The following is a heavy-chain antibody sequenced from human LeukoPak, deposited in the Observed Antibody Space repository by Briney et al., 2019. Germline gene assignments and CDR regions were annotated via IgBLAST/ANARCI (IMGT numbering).Heavy chain of an antibody. Sequence: PGGSLRLSCAASGFTFSSYGMHWVRQAPGKGLEWVAVIWYDGSNKYYEDSVKGRFTISRDNSKNTLYLQMNSLRAEDTAVYYCARDLSRYLGSSPCYWGQGTLVTVSS. D-gene: IGHD2-2*01. V-gene: IGHV3-33*01. CDR2: IWYDGSNK. J-gene: IGHJ4*02. CDR3: ARDLSRYLGSSPCY. CDR1: GFTFSSYG.